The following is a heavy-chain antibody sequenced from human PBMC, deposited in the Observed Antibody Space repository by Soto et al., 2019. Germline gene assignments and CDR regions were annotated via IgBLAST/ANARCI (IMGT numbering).Heavy chain of an antibody. CDR3: ARDRQGATGGSYYYGMDV. J-gene: IGHJ6*02. V-gene: IGHV1-18*04. D-gene: IGHD1-26*01. CDR1: GYTFTSYG. CDR2: ISAYNGNT. Sequence: ASVKVSCKASGYTFTSYGISWVRQAPGQGLEWMGWISAYNGNTNYAQKLQGRVTMTTDTSTSTAYMELRSLRSDDTAVYYCARDRQGATGGSYYYGMDVWGQGTTVTVSS.